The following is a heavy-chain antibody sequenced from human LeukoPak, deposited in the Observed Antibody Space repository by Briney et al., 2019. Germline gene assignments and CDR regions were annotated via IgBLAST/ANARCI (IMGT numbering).Heavy chain of an antibody. Sequence: PGGSLRLSCAASGFTFNNYAMNWVRQAPGKGLEWFSSISGGGGTTYYADSAKGRFTISRDNSQNTLYLQMNSLRAEDTAVYYCARDYADYVGYFFFDYWGQGTLVTVSS. CDR3: ARDYADYVGYFFFDY. D-gene: IGHD4-17*01. CDR1: GFTFNNYA. CDR2: ISGGGGTT. J-gene: IGHJ4*02. V-gene: IGHV3-23*01.